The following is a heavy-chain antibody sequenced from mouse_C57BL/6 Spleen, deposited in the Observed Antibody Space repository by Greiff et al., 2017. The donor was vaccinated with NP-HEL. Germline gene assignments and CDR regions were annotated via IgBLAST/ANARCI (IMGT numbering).Heavy chain of an antibody. D-gene: IGHD1-1*01. Sequence: EVKLQESGPGLVKPSQSLSLTCSVTGYSITSGYYWNWIRQFPGNKLEWMGYISYDGSNNYNPSLKNRISITRDTSKNQFFLKLNSVTTEDTATYYCARYYYGSIYWYFDVWGTGTTVTVSS. J-gene: IGHJ1*03. CDR1: GYSITSGYY. CDR3: ARYYYGSIYWYFDV. CDR2: ISYDGSN. V-gene: IGHV3-6*01.